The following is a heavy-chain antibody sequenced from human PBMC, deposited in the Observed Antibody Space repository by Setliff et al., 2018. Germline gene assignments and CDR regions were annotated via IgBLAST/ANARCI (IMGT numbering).Heavy chain of an antibody. CDR2: IIPIFGTA. V-gene: IGHV1-69*06. CDR1: GYTFTSYA. CDR3: ARDRDSSGWYDAFDI. J-gene: IGHJ3*02. Sequence: GASVKVSCKASGYTFTSYAISWVRQAPGQGLEWMGGIIPIFGTANYAQKFQGRVTITADKSTSTAYMELSSLRSEDTAVYYCARDRDSSGWYDAFDIWGQGTMVTVSS. D-gene: IGHD6-19*01.